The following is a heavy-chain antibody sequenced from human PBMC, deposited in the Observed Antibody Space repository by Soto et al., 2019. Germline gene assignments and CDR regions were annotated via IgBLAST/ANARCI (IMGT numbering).Heavy chain of an antibody. D-gene: IGHD2-2*01. CDR3: ARVGGVVVPATDWYYGMDV. Sequence: QVQLVQSGAEVKKPGASVKVSCKASGYTFTGYYMHWVRQAPGQGLEWMGWINPNSGGTNYAQKFQGRVTMTRDTSISTAYMELGRLRSDDTAVYYCARVGGVVVPATDWYYGMDVWGQGTTVTVSS. CDR2: INPNSGGT. J-gene: IGHJ6*02. CDR1: GYTFTGYY. V-gene: IGHV1-2*02.